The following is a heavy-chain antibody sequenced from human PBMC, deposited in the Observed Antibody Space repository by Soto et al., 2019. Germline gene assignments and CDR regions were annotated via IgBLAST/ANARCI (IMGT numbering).Heavy chain of an antibody. J-gene: IGHJ3*01. CDR2: IVSRSDGGAI. CDR3: TTATKLNAGGQVSGAFDV. D-gene: IGHD6-25*01. Sequence: EVQLVESGGGFVKPGGSLRLSCAASGFTFTSAWMNWVRQDPGKGLEWVARIVSRSDGGAIDYAAPVRGRFTISRDYSKNTLYLQMNSLKVQDTGIYFCTTATKLNAGGQVSGAFDVWGQGTMVTASS. CDR1: GFTFTSAW. V-gene: IGHV3-15*07.